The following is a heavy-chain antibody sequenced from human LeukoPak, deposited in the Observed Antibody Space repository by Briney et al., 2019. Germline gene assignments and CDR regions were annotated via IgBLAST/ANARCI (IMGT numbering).Heavy chain of an antibody. CDR2: ILYSGST. CDR1: GGSISSYY. V-gene: IGHV4-39*02. CDR3: AREGGFYRPLDY. D-gene: IGHD6-25*01. Sequence: PSETLSLTCTVSGGSISSYYWSWIRQPPGKGLEWIGSILYSGSTYYNPSLKSRVTISVDTSKNQFSLKLSSVTAADTAVYYCAREGGFYRPLDYSGQGTLVTVSS. J-gene: IGHJ4*02.